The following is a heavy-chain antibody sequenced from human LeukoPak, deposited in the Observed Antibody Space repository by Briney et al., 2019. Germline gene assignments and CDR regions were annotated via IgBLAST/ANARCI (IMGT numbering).Heavy chain of an antibody. CDR2: ISSSSSYI. Sequence: PGGSLRLSCAASRFAFSNYGIYWVRQAPGKGLEWVSSISSSSSYIYYADSVKGRFTISRHNAKNSLYLQMNSLRAEDTAVYYCARAYSGTYGLGYYYMDVWGKGTTVTISS. CDR1: RFAFSNYG. CDR3: ARAYSGTYGLGYYYMDV. J-gene: IGHJ6*03. V-gene: IGHV3-21*01. D-gene: IGHD1-26*01.